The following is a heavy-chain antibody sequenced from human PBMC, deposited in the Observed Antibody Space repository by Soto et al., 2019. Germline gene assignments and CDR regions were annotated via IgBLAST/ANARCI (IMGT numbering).Heavy chain of an antibody. D-gene: IGHD3-22*01. Sequence: GDALKSSCNGSGCKMTNYWIGWVRQLHGKGLEWMGVIYPGASDTRYSPSFQGQVTISADKSIHTAYLQWSSLKASDTAMYYCARHGRGSSGYYYYYYGLDVWGQGTTVTVSS. V-gene: IGHV5-51*01. CDR1: GCKMTNYW. CDR3: ARHGRGSSGYYYYYYGLDV. J-gene: IGHJ6*02. CDR2: IYPGASDT.